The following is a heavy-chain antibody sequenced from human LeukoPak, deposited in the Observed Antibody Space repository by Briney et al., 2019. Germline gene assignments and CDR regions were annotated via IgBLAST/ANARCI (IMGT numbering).Heavy chain of an antibody. Sequence: GGSLRLSCAASGFTFSRNAMNWVRQAPGKGPEWVAAISGHGLGTYYSDSVKGRFNISRDNSRNTLYLQMNSLRIEDTAFYYCAKDANYLRSSGYLVPIDFWGQGTLVTVSS. V-gene: IGHV3-23*01. CDR1: GFTFSRNA. CDR3: AKDANYLRSSGYLVPIDF. CDR2: ISGHGLGT. J-gene: IGHJ4*02. D-gene: IGHD3-22*01.